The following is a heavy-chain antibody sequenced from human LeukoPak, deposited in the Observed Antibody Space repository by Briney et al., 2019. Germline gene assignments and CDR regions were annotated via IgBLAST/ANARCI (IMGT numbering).Heavy chain of an antibody. CDR1: GFTFSSYA. D-gene: IGHD6-13*01. J-gene: IGHJ4*02. Sequence: PGGSLRLSCAASGFTFSSYAMHWVRQAPGKGLEWVAVISYDGSNKYCADSVKGRFTISRDNSKNTLYLQMNSLRAEDTAVYYCAKRSGYSSSAFDYWGQGTLVTVSS. CDR3: AKRSGYSSSAFDY. CDR2: ISYDGSNK. V-gene: IGHV3-30*04.